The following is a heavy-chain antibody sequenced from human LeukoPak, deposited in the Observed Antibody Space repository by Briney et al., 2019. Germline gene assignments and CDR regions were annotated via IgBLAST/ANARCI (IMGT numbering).Heavy chain of an antibody. CDR3: AKVGLYCSSTSCYFDY. CDR1: DFSFSDSW. Sequence: GGSLRLSCIASDFSFSDSWMTWVRKAPGKGLEWVAFIQHHGSNKYYEDSVNGRFTISRDNSKNTLYLQMNSLRAEDTAMYYCAKVGLYCSSTSCYFDYWGQGTLVTVSS. V-gene: IGHV3-30*02. CDR2: IQHHGSNK. D-gene: IGHD2-2*01. J-gene: IGHJ4*02.